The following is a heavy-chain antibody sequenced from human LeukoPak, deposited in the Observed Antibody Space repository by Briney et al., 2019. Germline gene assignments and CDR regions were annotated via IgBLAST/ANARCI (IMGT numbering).Heavy chain of an antibody. D-gene: IGHD3-22*01. J-gene: IGHJ4*02. Sequence: ASVKVSCKASGYTFTSYGISWVRQAPGQGLEWMGWISAYNGNTNYAQKLQGRVTMTTDTSTSTAYMELRSLRSDDTAVYYCARIGYYDSSGYHFDYWGQGTLVTVPS. V-gene: IGHV1-18*01. CDR2: ISAYNGNT. CDR1: GYTFTSYG. CDR3: ARIGYYDSSGYHFDY.